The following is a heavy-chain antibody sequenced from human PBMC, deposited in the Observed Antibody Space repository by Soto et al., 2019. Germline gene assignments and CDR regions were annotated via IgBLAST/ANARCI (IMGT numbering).Heavy chain of an antibody. D-gene: IGHD3-9*01. V-gene: IGHV1-18*01. J-gene: IGHJ6*02. CDR1: GYTFTSYG. CDR2: ISAYNGNT. CDR3: ARDFSGYFDWFLSDPTQSDIQYYYYYGMDV. Sequence: ASVKVSCKASGYTFTSYGISWVRQAPGQGLEWMGWISAYNGNTNYAQKLQGRVTMTRDTSTSTVYMELSSLRSEDTAVYYCARDFSGYFDWFLSDPTQSDIQYYYYYGMDVWGQGTTVTVSS.